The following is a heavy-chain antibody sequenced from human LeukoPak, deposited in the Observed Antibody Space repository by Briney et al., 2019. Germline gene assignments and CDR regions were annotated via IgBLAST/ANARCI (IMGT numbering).Heavy chain of an antibody. CDR2: ISSTSSYI. CDR3: TREVAVAFDS. D-gene: IGHD6-19*01. CDR1: GFTLSSYS. V-gene: IGHV3-21*01. J-gene: IGHJ4*02. Sequence: TGGSLRLSCAASGFTLSSYSMNWVRQAPGKGLEWVSSISSTSSYIYYADSVKGRSTISRDNAKNSLYLQMNSLRAEDTAVYYCTREVAVAFDSWGQGTLVTVSS.